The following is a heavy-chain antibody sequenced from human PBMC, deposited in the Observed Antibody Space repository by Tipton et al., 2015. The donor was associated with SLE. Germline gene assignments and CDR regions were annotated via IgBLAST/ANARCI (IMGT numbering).Heavy chain of an antibody. J-gene: IGHJ3*02. CDR3: ARDGGSSWSLDAFDT. CDR2: VYSSGTT. CDR1: GASISSGSYY. D-gene: IGHD6-13*01. V-gene: IGHV4-61*02. Sequence: TLSLTCTVSGASISSGSYYWNWILQPAGRGLEWIGRVYSSGTTNYNTSLKSPVTISVDTSKNQFSLKLSSVTAADTAVYYCARDGGSSWSLDAFDTWGQGTMVTVSS.